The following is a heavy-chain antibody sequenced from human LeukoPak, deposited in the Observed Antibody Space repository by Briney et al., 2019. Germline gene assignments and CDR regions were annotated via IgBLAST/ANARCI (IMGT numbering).Heavy chain of an antibody. Sequence: GGSLRLSCAASGFTFSSYDMHWVRQAAGKGLEWVSGIDVAGDTYYAGSVEGRFTISRDNAKNSLYLQMNSLRAEDTAVYYCARVPYCGGDCYFVWFDPWGQGTLVTVSS. V-gene: IGHV3-13*01. J-gene: IGHJ5*02. CDR3: ARVPYCGGDCYFVWFDP. CDR2: IDVAGDT. D-gene: IGHD2-21*01. CDR1: GFTFSSYD.